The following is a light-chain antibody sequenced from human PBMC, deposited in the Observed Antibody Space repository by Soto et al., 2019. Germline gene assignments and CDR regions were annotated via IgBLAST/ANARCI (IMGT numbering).Light chain of an antibody. CDR3: TSYTTSSPYLV. CDR2: DVT. CDR1: SSDVGGYNY. J-gene: IGLJ3*02. V-gene: IGLV2-14*03. Sequence: QSALTQPASVSGSPGQSITISCTGTSSDVGGYNYVSWYQHHPGKAPKLMIYDVTHRPSGVSNRFAGSKSGNTASLTISGLQAEDEADYYCTSYTTSSPYLVFGGGTKLTVL.